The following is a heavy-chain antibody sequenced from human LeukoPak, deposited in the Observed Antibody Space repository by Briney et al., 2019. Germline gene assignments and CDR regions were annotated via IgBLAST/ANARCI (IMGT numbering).Heavy chain of an antibody. Sequence: GGSLRLSCVGAGFTFSANWMSWDRQAPGEGLEWVANIKQDGSEEDYVDALKGRFTISRDNAKNSLYLQMNSLRAEDTAVYYCARWLELMRNFDWWGQGTLVTVSS. J-gene: IGHJ4*02. V-gene: IGHV3-7*01. CDR2: IKQDGSEE. CDR1: GFTFSANW. D-gene: IGHD5-24*01. CDR3: ARWLELMRNFDW.